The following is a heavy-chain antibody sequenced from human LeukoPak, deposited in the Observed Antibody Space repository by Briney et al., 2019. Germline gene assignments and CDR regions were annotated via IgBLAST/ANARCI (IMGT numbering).Heavy chain of an antibody. CDR2: TYTSGSL. Sequence: PSETLSLTCTVSGGSIRSHYWSWIRQPAGKGLEWIGRTYTSGSLNYNPSLKSRVTMSVDTSKNQLSLKLSSVTAADTAVYYCARGGYYYDTSDWGQGTLVTVSS. CDR1: GGSIRSHY. D-gene: IGHD3-22*01. CDR3: ARGGYYYDTSD. V-gene: IGHV4-4*07. J-gene: IGHJ4*02.